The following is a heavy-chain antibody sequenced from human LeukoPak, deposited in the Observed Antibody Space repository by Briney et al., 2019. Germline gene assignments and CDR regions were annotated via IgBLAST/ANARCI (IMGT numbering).Heavy chain of an antibody. V-gene: IGHV3-23*01. Sequence: GGSLRLSCAASGFTFSSYWMHWVRQAPGKGLEWVSSISGSGAGTYYADSVKGRSTISRDNSKNTLYLQMNGLRAEDTAVYYCAKFNGDPGYYFDYWGQGTLVTVSS. CDR2: ISGSGAGT. CDR1: GFTFSSYW. D-gene: IGHD4-17*01. J-gene: IGHJ4*02. CDR3: AKFNGDPGYYFDY.